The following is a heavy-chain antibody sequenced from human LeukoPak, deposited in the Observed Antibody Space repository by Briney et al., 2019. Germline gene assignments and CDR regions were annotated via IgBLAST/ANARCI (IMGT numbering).Heavy chain of an antibody. V-gene: IGHV3-64D*06. J-gene: IGHJ5*02. CDR3: IRRFDP. Sequence: GESLKISCSASGFTFSSYSMHWVRQAPGEGLEYVSTININGDTTYYADSVKGRFTISRDNSKNTVYLQMSSLRTEDTAVYYCIRRFDPWGQGTLVTVSS. CDR2: ININGDTT. CDR1: GFTFSSYS.